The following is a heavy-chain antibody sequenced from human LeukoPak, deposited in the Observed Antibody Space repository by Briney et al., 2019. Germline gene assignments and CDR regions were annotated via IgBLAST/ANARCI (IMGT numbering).Heavy chain of an antibody. V-gene: IGHV2-5*02. D-gene: IGHD3-22*01. Sequence: SGPTLVKPTQTLTLTCTFSGFSLSTSGVGVGWIRQPPGKALEWLALIYWDDDKRYSPSLKSRLTITKDTSKNQVVLTMTNMDPVDTATYYCALTAYYYDSRGFDYWGQGTQVTVSS. CDR2: IYWDDDK. J-gene: IGHJ4*02. CDR1: GFSLSTSGVG. CDR3: ALTAYYYDSRGFDY.